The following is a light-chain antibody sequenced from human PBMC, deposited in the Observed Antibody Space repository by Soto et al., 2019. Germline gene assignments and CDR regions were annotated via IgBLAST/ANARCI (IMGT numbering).Light chain of an antibody. J-gene: IGLJ1*01. CDR3: QVWDTGSDYV. Sequence: SYELAQPPSVSVAPGQTARMTCGGNNIGGKSVHWYQQRPGQAPALVVYDDTDRPSGIPERFSGSNSGNTATLTISRVEAGDEADYYCQVWDTGSDYVFGIGTKVTV. CDR1: NIGGKS. V-gene: IGLV3-21*02. CDR2: DDT.